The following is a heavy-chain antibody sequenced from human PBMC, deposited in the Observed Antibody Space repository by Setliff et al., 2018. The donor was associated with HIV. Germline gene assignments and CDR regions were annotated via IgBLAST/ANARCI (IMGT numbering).Heavy chain of an antibody. CDR2: IIPIFGSA. J-gene: IGHJ2*01. CDR1: GGSFSNYG. Sequence: GASVKVSCKASGGSFSNYGISWVRQAPGQGLEWMGGIIPIFGSANYPQRFQGRVTMTADDSMTTAYMELNSLRSDDTAVYFCARDAACPQGICYTGYFDLWGRGTLVTVPQ. V-gene: IGHV1-69*13. CDR3: ARDAACPQGICYTGYFDL. D-gene: IGHD2-8*01.